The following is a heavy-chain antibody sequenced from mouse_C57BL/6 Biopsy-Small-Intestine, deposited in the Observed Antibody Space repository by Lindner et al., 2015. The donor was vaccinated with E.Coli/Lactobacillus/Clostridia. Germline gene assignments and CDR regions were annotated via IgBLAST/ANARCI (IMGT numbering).Heavy chain of an antibody. CDR1: GYTFTDYE. V-gene: IGHV1-15*01. J-gene: IGHJ3*01. CDR3: TNYYGNYGWFTY. Sequence: QLQESGAELVRPGASVTLSCKASGYTFTDYEMHWVKQTPVHGLEWIGSIDPETGGSAYSQNFKGKAILTADKSSSTAYMELRSLTSEDSAVYYCTNYYGNYGWFTYWGQGTLVTVSA. CDR2: IDPETGGS. D-gene: IGHD2-1*01.